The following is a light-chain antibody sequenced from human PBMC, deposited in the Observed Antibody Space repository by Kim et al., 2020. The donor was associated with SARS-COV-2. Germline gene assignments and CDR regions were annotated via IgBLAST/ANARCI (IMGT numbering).Light chain of an antibody. CDR1: SSDVGGYNY. V-gene: IGLV2-14*03. CDR3: SSHTSSSPYV. Sequence: QSALTQPASVSGSPGQSITISCTGTSSDVGGYNYVSWYQLHPGKAPKLMIYDVTERPSGISNRFSGSKSGNTASLTIFGLQPEDEADYYCSSHTSSSPYVFGTGTKVTVL. CDR2: DVT. J-gene: IGLJ1*01.